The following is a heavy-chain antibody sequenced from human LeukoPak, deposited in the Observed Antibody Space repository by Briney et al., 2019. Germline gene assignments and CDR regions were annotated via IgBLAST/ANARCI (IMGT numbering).Heavy chain of an antibody. V-gene: IGHV4-34*01. CDR1: GGSFSGYY. Sequence: SETLSLACAVYGGSFSGYYWSWIRQPPGKGLEWIGEINHSGSTNYNPSLKSRVTISVDTSKNQFSLKLSSVTAADTAVYYCARGSGIRVRGVISWFDPWGQGTLVTVSS. D-gene: IGHD3-10*01. CDR2: INHSGST. J-gene: IGHJ5*02. CDR3: ARGSGIRVRGVISWFDP.